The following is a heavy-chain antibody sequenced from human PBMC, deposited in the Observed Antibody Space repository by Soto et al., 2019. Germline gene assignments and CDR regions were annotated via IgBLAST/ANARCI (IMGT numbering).Heavy chain of an antibody. CDR1: GYTFTSYD. J-gene: IGHJ3*02. Sequence: QVHLVQSGAEVKKPGASVKVSCKASGYTFTSYDVNWVRQATGQGLEWMGWMNPKSGNTGYAQKFQGRVTMTRNTSISTAYMELSSLRYEDTAVYYCPRTLAYCGGDCYGRHNDAFDIWGQGTMVTVSS. CDR3: PRTLAYCGGDCYGRHNDAFDI. CDR2: MNPKSGNT. V-gene: IGHV1-8*01. D-gene: IGHD2-21*02.